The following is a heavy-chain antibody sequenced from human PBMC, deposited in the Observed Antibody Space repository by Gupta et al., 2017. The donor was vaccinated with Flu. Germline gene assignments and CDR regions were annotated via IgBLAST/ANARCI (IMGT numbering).Heavy chain of an antibody. CDR3: ARDPLGIFDY. D-gene: IGHD6-13*01. CDR2: INSRGTTI. Sequence: NWVRQAPGKGLDWVSYINSRGTTIYYADSVKGRFTISRDNSKNSVFLQMNSLRAEDTGIYYCARDPLGIFDYWGQGTLVTVSS. J-gene: IGHJ4*02. V-gene: IGHV3-48*03.